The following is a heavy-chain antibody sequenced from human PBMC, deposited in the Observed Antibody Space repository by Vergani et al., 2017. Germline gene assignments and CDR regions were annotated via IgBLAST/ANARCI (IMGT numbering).Heavy chain of an antibody. CDR1: GFTFDDYA. CDR2: ISWNSGSI. V-gene: IGHV3-9*01. Sequence: EVQLVESGGGLVQPGRSLRLSCAASGFTFDDYAMHWVRQAPGKGLEWVSGISWNSGSIGYADSVKGRFTISRDNAKNSLYLQMNSLRAEDTALYYCAKVPSRSYYYDSSGYSNWYFDLWGRGTLVTVSS. D-gene: IGHD3-22*01. J-gene: IGHJ2*01. CDR3: AKVPSRSYYYDSSGYSNWYFDL.